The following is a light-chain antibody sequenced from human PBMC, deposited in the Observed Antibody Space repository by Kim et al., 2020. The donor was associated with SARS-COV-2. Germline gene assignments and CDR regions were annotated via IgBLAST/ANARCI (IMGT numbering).Light chain of an antibody. J-gene: IGKJ3*01. V-gene: IGKV1-39*01. CDR2: AAS. CDR1: QSISSH. Sequence: DIQMTHSPSTLSASVGDSVTITCRTTQSISSHLNWYQQKPGRAPKLLISAASTLQGVVPSRFSGSGSETDFTLTISSLQPDEFSTYLCKQRYNTPFTFGPGNKVDSK. CDR3: KQRYNTPFT.